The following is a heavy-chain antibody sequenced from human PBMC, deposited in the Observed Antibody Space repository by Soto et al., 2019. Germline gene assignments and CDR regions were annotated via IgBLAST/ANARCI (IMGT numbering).Heavy chain of an antibody. V-gene: IGHV4-30-2*01. CDR3: ARAGDSSGPVALGY. J-gene: IGHJ4*02. D-gene: IGHD6-19*01. CDR1: GGSISSGGSS. Sequence: QLQLQESGSRRVKPSQTLSLTCAVSGGSISSGGSSWSWIRQPPGKGLEWIGYIYHSGSTYYNPSLKGRFPISVDRSKNQFSLKLSSVTAADTAVYYCARAGDSSGPVALGYWGQGTLVTVSS. CDR2: IYHSGST.